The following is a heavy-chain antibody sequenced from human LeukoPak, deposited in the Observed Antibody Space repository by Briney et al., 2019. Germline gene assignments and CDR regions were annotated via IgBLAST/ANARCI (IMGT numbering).Heavy chain of an antibody. Sequence: PGGSLRLSCAASGFTFSSYWMSWVRQAPGKGLEWVANIKQDGSEKYYVDSVKGRFTISRDNAKNSLYLQMNSLRAEDTAVYYCAREKSRITIFGPRGGDAFDIWGQGTMVTVSS. CDR3: AREKSRITIFGPRGGDAFDI. CDR2: IKQDGSEK. CDR1: GFTFSSYW. D-gene: IGHD3-3*01. V-gene: IGHV3-7*01. J-gene: IGHJ3*02.